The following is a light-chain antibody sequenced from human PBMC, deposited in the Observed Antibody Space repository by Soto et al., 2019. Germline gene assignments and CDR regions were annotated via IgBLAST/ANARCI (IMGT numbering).Light chain of an antibody. CDR3: QQYNNWPPWT. CDR1: QSVSSN. J-gene: IGKJ1*01. Sequence: EVVMTQSPATLSVSPGERATLSCRASQSVSSNLAWYQQKPGQAPRLLIYGASTSATGIPARFSGSGSWTEFTLIISSLQYEDFAVYYCQQYNNWPPWTFGQGTKVEIK. V-gene: IGKV3-15*01. CDR2: GAS.